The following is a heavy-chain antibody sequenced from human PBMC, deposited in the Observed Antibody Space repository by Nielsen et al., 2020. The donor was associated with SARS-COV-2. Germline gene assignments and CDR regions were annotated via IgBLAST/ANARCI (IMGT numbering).Heavy chain of an antibody. CDR1: GGSISSGDYY. D-gene: IGHD5-18*01. Sequence: SETLSLTCTVSGGSISSGDYYWSWIRQPPGKGLEWIGYIYYSGSTYYSPSLKSRVTISVDTSKNQFSLKLSSVTAADTAVYYCAREVDTAMVSIFDYWGQGTLVTVSS. CDR3: AREVDTAMVSIFDY. CDR2: IYYSGST. V-gene: IGHV4-30-4*01. J-gene: IGHJ4*02.